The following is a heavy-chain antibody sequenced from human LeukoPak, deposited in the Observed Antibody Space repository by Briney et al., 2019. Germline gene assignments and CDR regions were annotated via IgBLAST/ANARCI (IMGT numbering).Heavy chain of an antibody. CDR3: ASETGRDAFDI. J-gene: IGHJ3*02. CDR1: GFTFSSYG. CDR2: IWYDGSNK. Sequence: GGSLRLSCAASGFTFSSYGMHWVRQAPGKGLEWVAVIWYDGSNKYYADSVKGRFTISRDNSKNTLHLQMNSLRAEDTAVYYCASETGRDAFDIWGQGTMVTVSS. V-gene: IGHV3-33*01.